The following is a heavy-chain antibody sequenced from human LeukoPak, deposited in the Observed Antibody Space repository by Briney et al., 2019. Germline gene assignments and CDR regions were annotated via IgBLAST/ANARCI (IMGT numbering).Heavy chain of an antibody. CDR1: GFTFSSYA. CDR3: ARDQYGYYDFWSGYPTNNWFDP. V-gene: IGHV3-64*01. Sequence: PGGSLRLSCAASGFTFSSYAMPWVRQAPGKGLEYVSAISSNGGSTYYANSVKGRFTISRDNSKNTLYLQMGSLRAEDIAVYYCARDQYGYYDFWSGYPTNNWFDPWGQGTLVTVSS. D-gene: IGHD3-3*01. CDR2: ISSNGGST. J-gene: IGHJ5*02.